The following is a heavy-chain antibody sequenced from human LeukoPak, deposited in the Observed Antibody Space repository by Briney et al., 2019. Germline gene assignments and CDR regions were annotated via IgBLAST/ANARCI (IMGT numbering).Heavy chain of an antibody. D-gene: IGHD1-14*01. Sequence: GRSLRLSCAASGFTFSSYAMHWVRQAPGKGLEWVSVIYSGGSTYYADSVKGRFTISRDNSKNTLYLQINCLRAEDTAVYYCARAPTKTKPGGYYFDYWGQGTLVTVSS. CDR2: IYSGGST. CDR3: ARAPTKTKPGGYYFDY. CDR1: GFTFSSYA. J-gene: IGHJ4*02. V-gene: IGHV3-66*01.